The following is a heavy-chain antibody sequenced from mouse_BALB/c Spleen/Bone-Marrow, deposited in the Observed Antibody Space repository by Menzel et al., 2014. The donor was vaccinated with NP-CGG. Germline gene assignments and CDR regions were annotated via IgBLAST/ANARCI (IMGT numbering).Heavy chain of an antibody. CDR1: GYTFTSYV. CDR2: INPYNDGT. D-gene: IGHD1-1*01. CDR3: ARWGIIYYYGSSPYAMDY. J-gene: IGHJ4*01. V-gene: IGHV1-14*01. Sequence: EVKVVESGPELVRPGASVKMSCKASGYTFTSYVMHWVKRKPGQGLEWIGYINPYNDGTKYNEKFKGKATLTSDKSSSTAYMELSSLTSEDSAVYYCARWGIIYYYGSSPYAMDYWGQGTSVTVSS.